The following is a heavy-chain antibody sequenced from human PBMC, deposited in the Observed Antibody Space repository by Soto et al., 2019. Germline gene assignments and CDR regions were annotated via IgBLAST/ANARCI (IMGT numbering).Heavy chain of an antibody. CDR2: FDPEDGET. Sequence: GASVKVSCKVSGYTLTELSMHWVRQAPGKGLEWMGGFDPEDGETIYAQKFQGRVTMTEDTSTDTAYMELSSLISEDTAVYYCATSPQVINWFDPWGQGTLVTVSS. J-gene: IGHJ5*02. V-gene: IGHV1-24*01. CDR3: ATSPQVINWFDP. CDR1: GYTLTELS. D-gene: IGHD4-4*01.